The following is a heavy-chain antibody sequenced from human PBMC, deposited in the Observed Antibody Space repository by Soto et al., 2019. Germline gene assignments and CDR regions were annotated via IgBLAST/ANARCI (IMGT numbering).Heavy chain of an antibody. CDR1: GFTFDDYA. V-gene: IGHV3-9*01. CDR2: ISWNSGSI. Sequence: GGSLRLSCAASGFTFDDYAMHWVRQAPGKGLEWVSGISWNSGSIGYADSVKGRFTISRDNAKNSLYLQMNSLRAEDTALYYCAKDSLPQVHQFRMDVWGKGTTVTVSS. J-gene: IGHJ6*04. D-gene: IGHD2-2*01. CDR3: AKDSLPQVHQFRMDV.